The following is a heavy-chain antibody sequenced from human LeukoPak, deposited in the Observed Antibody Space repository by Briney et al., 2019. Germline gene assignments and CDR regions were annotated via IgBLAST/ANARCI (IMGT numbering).Heavy chain of an antibody. D-gene: IGHD6-19*01. V-gene: IGHV3-23*01. CDR2: ISGSGGST. CDR1: GFTFSSYA. Sequence: GGSLRLSCAASGFTFSSYAMSWVRQAPGKGLEWVSAISGSGGSTYYADSVKGQFTISRDNSKNTLYLQMNSLRAEDTAVYYCAKVGSGWYQAFYFQHWGQGTLVTVSS. CDR3: AKVGSGWYQAFYFQH. J-gene: IGHJ1*01.